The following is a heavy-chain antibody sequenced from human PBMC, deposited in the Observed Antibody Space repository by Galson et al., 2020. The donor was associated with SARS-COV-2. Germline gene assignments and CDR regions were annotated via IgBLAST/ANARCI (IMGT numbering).Heavy chain of an antibody. Sequence: SVKVSCKVSGGTLSNYALSWVRQAPGQGLEWMGGIISIFGTANYAQKFQDRVTITADESTNTTYMELSSLRSEDTAIYYCARDVTMIQGGVNDAFDIWGQGTLVTVSS. CDR3: ARDVTMIQGGVNDAFDI. CDR2: IISIFGTA. D-gene: IGHD3-10*01. CDR1: GGTLSNYA. V-gene: IGHV1-69*13. J-gene: IGHJ3*02.